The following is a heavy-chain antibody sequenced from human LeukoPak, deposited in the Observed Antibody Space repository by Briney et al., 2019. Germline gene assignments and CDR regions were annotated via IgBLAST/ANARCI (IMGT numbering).Heavy chain of an antibody. CDR2: IYHSGST. D-gene: IGHD4-11*01. CDR1: GGSISSSNW. CDR3: ARDRDYMAFDI. J-gene: IGHJ3*02. V-gene: IGHV4-4*02. Sequence: SETLSLTCAVSGGSISSSNWWSWVRQPPGKGLEWIGEIYHSGSTNYNPSLKSRVTISVDTSKNQFSLKLSSVTAADTAVYYCARDRDYMAFDIWGQGTMVTVSS.